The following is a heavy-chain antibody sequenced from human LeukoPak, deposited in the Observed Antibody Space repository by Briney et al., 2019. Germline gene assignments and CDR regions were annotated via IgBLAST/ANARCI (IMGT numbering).Heavy chain of an antibody. D-gene: IGHD1/OR15-1a*01. CDR2: HSHSGSA. J-gene: IGHJ4*02. V-gene: IGHV4-39*07. CDR3: ARYQTGTMFAA. Sequence: PSETLSLTCTVSGASINSDTYYWGWIRQPPGKGLEWIGTHSHSGSAYYNPSLRSRITMSLDTSENQLSLKLYSVTAADTAIYYCARYQTGTMFAAWGQGTLVTISS. CDR1: GASINSDTYY.